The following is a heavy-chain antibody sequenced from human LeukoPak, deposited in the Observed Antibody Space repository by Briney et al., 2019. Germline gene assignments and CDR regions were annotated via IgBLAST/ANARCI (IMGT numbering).Heavy chain of an antibody. Sequence: GGSLRLSCAASGFTFSSYGMHWVRQTPGKGLEWVAVISYDGSNKYYGDSVKGRFTISRDNSKNTLYLQMNSLRAEDTAVYYCAKCGNSGCHLIDYWGQGTLVTVSS. J-gene: IGHJ4*02. CDR2: ISYDGSNK. CDR3: AKCGNSGCHLIDY. V-gene: IGHV3-30*18. D-gene: IGHD5-12*01. CDR1: GFTFSSYG.